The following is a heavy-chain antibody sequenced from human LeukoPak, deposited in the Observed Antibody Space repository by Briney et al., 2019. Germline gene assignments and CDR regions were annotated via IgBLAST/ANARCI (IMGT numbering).Heavy chain of an antibody. Sequence: PGGSLRLSCAASGFTFSSYSMNWVRQAPGKGLEWVSSISSSSSYIYYADSVKGRFTISRDNAKNSLYLQMNSLRAEDTAVYYCARVKYGSGSSTNPPLDYWGQGTLVTVSS. V-gene: IGHV3-21*01. J-gene: IGHJ4*02. CDR1: GFTFSSYS. D-gene: IGHD3-10*01. CDR2: ISSSSSYI. CDR3: ARVKYGSGSSTNPPLDY.